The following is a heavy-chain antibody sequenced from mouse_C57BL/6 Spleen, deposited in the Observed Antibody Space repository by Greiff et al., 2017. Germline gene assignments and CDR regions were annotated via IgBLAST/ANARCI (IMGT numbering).Heavy chain of an antibody. CDR3: AIYDYAYAMDY. D-gene: IGHD2-4*01. CDR2: FHPYNDDT. CDR1: GYTFTTYP. V-gene: IGHV1-47*01. J-gene: IGHJ4*01. Sequence: VKLQESGAELVKPGASVKMSCKASGYTFTTYPIEWMKQNHGQSLEWIGNFHPYNDDTKYNEKFKGKATLTVEKSSSTVYLELSRLTSDDSAVYYCAIYDYAYAMDYWGQGTSVTVSS.